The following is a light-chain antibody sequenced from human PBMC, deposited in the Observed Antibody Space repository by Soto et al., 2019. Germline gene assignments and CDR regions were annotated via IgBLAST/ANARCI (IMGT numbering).Light chain of an antibody. V-gene: IGKV1-27*01. Sequence: DSQITQSPSSLSASVGDRVTITCRASQGISHYLAWYQQKPGKVPKLLIYAASTLQSGVPSRFSGSGSGTDFTLTISRLQTEDVATYYCQKYTSAPLTFGPGTKVDI. CDR2: AAS. CDR3: QKYTSAPLT. J-gene: IGKJ3*01. CDR1: QGISHY.